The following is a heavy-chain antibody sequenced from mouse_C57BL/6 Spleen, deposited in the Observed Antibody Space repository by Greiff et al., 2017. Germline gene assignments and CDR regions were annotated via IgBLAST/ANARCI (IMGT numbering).Heavy chain of an antibody. CDR2: IDPNSGGT. CDR1: GYTFTSYW. V-gene: IGHV1-62-3*01. Sequence: QVQLQQPGAELVKPGASVKLSCKASGYTFTSYWMHWVKQRPGRGLEWIGRIDPNSGGTKYNEKFKSKATLTADKSSSTAYMQLSSLTSEDSAVYFCARGIYYDYDVGYFDVWGTGTTVTVSS. D-gene: IGHD2-4*01. J-gene: IGHJ1*03. CDR3: ARGIYYDYDVGYFDV.